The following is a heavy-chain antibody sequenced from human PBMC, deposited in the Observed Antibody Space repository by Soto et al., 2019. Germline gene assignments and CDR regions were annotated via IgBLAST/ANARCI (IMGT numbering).Heavy chain of an antibody. CDR3: AKDAGGGLYRTAWYEFDY. Sequence: GGSLRLSCAASGFTFNNFAMSWVRQAPGKGLEWVSVISGGADVTYYADSVKGRFTISRDNSKNTLYLQMDSLRAGDTALYYCAKDAGGGLYRTAWYEFDYWGQGTLVTVSS. J-gene: IGHJ4*02. V-gene: IGHV3-23*01. D-gene: IGHD6-13*01. CDR2: ISGGADVT. CDR1: GFTFNNFA.